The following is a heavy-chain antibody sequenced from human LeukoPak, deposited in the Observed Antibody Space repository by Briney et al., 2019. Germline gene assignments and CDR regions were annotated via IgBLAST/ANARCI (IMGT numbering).Heavy chain of an antibody. CDR1: GFTFSSYW. D-gene: IGHD3-3*01. Sequence: GGSLRLSCAASGFTFSSYWMHWVRQAPGKGLVWVSRINSDGSSTSYADSVKGRFTISRDNAKNTLYLQMNSLRAEDTAAYYCARDPPYYDFWSGYPKNWFDPWGQGTLVTVSS. V-gene: IGHV3-74*01. CDR2: INSDGSST. J-gene: IGHJ5*02. CDR3: ARDPPYYDFWSGYPKNWFDP.